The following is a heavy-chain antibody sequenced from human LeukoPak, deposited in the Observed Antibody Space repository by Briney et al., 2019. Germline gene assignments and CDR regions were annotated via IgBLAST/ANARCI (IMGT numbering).Heavy chain of an antibody. Sequence: GESLKISCKGSGYSFTSYWIGWVRQMPGKGLEWMGIIYPGDSDTRYSPSFQGQVTISADKSISTAYLQWSGLKASDTAMYYCARHRGLEYSSSSPSYGMDVWGQGTTVTVSS. CDR1: GYSFTSYW. CDR2: IYPGDSDT. J-gene: IGHJ6*02. D-gene: IGHD6-6*01. CDR3: ARHRGLEYSSSSPSYGMDV. V-gene: IGHV5-51*01.